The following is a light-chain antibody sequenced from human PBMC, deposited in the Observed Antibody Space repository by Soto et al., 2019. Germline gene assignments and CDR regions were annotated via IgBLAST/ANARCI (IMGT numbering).Light chain of an antibody. CDR2: GAS. J-gene: IGKJ2*01. CDR3: QQYNNWPYT. Sequence: EIAMTQSPATLSVSPGERATLSCRASQSVSSNLAWYQQKPGQAPRLLIYGASTRATGIPARFSGSGSGTEFTRTISSLQSEDFAVYYCQQYNNWPYTFGQGTKLEIK. CDR1: QSVSSN. V-gene: IGKV3-15*01.